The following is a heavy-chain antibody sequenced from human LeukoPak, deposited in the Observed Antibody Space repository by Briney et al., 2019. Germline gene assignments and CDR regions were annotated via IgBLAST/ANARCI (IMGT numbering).Heavy chain of an antibody. CDR1: GFTFSDYW. D-gene: IGHD6-6*01. J-gene: IGHJ4*02. Sequence: AGGSLRLSCTASGFTFSDYWMTWVRQAPGKGPEWVANIKQDGSQRYYVDSVRGRFTISRENAKNSLFLQMNGLRAEDTAVYYCARRGGSSSRRSPIDYWGQGTLVTVSS. V-gene: IGHV3-7*01. CDR2: IKQDGSQR. CDR3: ARRGGSSSRRSPIDY.